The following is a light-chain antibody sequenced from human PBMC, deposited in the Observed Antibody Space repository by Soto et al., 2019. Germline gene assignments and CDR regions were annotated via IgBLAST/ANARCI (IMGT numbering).Light chain of an antibody. J-gene: IGKJ1*01. CDR2: GAS. V-gene: IGKV3-15*01. CDR1: STVDSIY. CDR3: QQYDNWPWT. Sequence: VLTQSPGTLSLSPGERASLSCRASSTVDSIYLAWYQQKPGQAPRLLIHGASTRAPGFPARFSGSGSGTDFTLTISSLQSEDFAVYYCQQYDNWPWTFGQGTKVDIK.